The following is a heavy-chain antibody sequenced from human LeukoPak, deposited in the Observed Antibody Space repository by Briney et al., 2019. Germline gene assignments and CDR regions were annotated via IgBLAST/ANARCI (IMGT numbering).Heavy chain of an antibody. CDR2: INPNSGGT. CDR1: GYIFTDYY. CDR3: AREGVGYCSSTSCFNDY. Sequence: GASVKVSGKASGYIFTDYYIHWVRQSPGQGPEWMGRINPNSGGTNYAQKFQGRVTMTRDTSISTAYMELSRLRSDDTAVYYCAREGVGYCSSTSCFNDYWGQGTLVTVSS. V-gene: IGHV1-2*06. J-gene: IGHJ4*02. D-gene: IGHD2-2*01.